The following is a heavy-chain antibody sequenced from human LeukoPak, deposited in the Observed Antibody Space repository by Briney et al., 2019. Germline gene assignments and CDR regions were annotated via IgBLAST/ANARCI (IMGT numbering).Heavy chain of an antibody. CDR3: ARGIYGDY. J-gene: IGHJ4*02. CDR2: IYHSGST. D-gene: IGHD1-26*01. V-gene: IGHV4-38-2*01. CDR1: GYSISSGYY. Sequence: SETLSLTCAVSGYSISSGYYWGWIRQPPGKGLEWIGSIYHSGSTYYNPSLKSRVTISVDTSRNQFSLKLSSVTAADTAVYYCARGIYGDYWGQGTLVTVSS.